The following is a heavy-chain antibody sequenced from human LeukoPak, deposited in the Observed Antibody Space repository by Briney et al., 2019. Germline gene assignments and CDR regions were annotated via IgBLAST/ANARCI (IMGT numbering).Heavy chain of an antibody. D-gene: IGHD4-11*01. CDR1: GYSISSGYY. V-gene: IGHV4-61*09. J-gene: IGHJ5*02. CDR3: AREPGYSNMGNWFDP. CDR2: IYTSGST. Sequence: SETLSLTCTVSGYSISSGYYWSWIRQPAGKGLEWIGHIYTSGSTNYNPSLKSRVTMSVDTSKNQFSLKLSSVTAADTAVYYCAREPGYSNMGNWFDPWGQGTLVTVSS.